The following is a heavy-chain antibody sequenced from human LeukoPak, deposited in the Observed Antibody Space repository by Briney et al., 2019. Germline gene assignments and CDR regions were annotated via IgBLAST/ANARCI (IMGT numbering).Heavy chain of an antibody. V-gene: IGHV3-48*04. CDR1: GFTFSSYS. D-gene: IGHD2-8*01. Sequence: GGSLRLSCAASGFTFSSYSMNWVRQAPGKGLEWVSYISSSSSTIYYADSVKGRFTISRDNDKNSLYLQMNSLRAEDTAVYYCASRYCTNGVCYSYYFDYWGQGTLVTVSS. CDR3: ASRYCTNGVCYSYYFDY. J-gene: IGHJ4*02. CDR2: ISSSSSTI.